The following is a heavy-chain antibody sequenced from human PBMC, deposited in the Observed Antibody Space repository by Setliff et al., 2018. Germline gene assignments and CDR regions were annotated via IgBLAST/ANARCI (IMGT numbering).Heavy chain of an antibody. D-gene: IGHD3-22*01. V-gene: IGHV4-34*01. CDR2: INHSGST. J-gene: IGHJ5*02. CDR3: ASSFYDSPVFDP. Sequence: PSETLSLTCAVYGGSFSGYYWSWIRQPPGKGLEWIGEINHSGSTNYNPSLKSRVTISVDTSKNQFSLKLSSVTAADTAVYYCASSFYDSPVFDPWGQGTLVTVSS. CDR1: GGSFSGYY.